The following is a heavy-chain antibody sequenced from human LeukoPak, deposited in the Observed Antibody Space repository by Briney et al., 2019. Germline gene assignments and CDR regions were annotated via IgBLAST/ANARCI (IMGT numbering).Heavy chain of an antibody. CDR1: GYTFTSYD. D-gene: IGHD1-26*01. CDR2: MNPNSGNT. CDR3: ARTHQSGSYYSLWDMRYLSSADWFDP. Sequence: GASVKVSCKASGYTFTSYDINWVRQATGQGLEWMGWMNPNSGNTGYAQKFQGRVTITRNTSISTAYMELSSLRSEDTAVYYCARTHQSGSYYSLWDMRYLSSADWFDPWGQGTLVTVS. V-gene: IGHV1-8*03. J-gene: IGHJ5*02.